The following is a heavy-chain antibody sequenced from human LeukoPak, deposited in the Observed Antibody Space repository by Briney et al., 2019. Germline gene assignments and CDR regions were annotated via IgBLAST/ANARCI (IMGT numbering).Heavy chain of an antibody. CDR2: IRVYNGKT. J-gene: IGHJ6*03. Sequence: ASVKVSCKASGGTFSSYDISWVRQAPGQGLELMGWIRVYNGKTQYAEKLQGRVTMTADTTTSTAYMELLSLTSDDTAVYFCAREAYSGNFGYYYYYYYMDVWGKGTTVTISS. V-gene: IGHV1-18*01. CDR1: GGTFSSYD. D-gene: IGHD1-26*01. CDR3: AREAYSGNFGYYYYYYYMDV.